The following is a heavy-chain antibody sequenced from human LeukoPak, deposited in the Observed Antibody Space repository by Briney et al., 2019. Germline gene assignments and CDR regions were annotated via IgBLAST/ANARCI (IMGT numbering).Heavy chain of an antibody. Sequence: PGGSLRLSCAASGFTFSSYGMHWVRQAPGKGLEWVAVLSNDGNYKYYADSVKGRFAISRDNSENTLYLQMNSLRAEDAAVYYCARYAEYAVSTPCYWGQGTLVTVSA. J-gene: IGHJ4*02. CDR2: LSNDGNYK. CDR1: GFTFSSYG. V-gene: IGHV3-30*03. CDR3: ARYAEYAVSTPCY. D-gene: IGHD2-8*01.